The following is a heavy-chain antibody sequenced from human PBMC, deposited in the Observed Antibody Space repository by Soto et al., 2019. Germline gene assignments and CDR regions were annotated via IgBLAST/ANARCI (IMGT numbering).Heavy chain of an antibody. CDR1: GFTFSSYA. V-gene: IGHV3-64*01. D-gene: IGHD4-17*01. Sequence: EVQLVESGGGLVQPGGSLRLSCAASGFTFSSYAMHWVRQAPGKGLEYVSAISSNGGSTYYANSVKGRFTIPRDNSKNTLYLEMGSLRAEDMAVYYCARDGGDYEYFQHWGQSTLVTVA. J-gene: IGHJ1*01. CDR3: ARDGGDYEYFQH. CDR2: ISSNGGST.